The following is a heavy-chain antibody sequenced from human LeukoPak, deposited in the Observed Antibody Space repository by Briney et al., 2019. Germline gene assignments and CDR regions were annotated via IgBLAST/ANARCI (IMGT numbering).Heavy chain of an antibody. CDR2: IYPGDSDT. D-gene: IGHD2-2*01. J-gene: IGHJ6*03. CDR1: GYSFTSYW. V-gene: IGHV5-51*01. CDR3: ARVRCSSTSCYYYYYYMDV. Sequence: GESLKISCKGSGYSFTSYWIGWVRQRPGKGLEWMGIIYPGDSDTRYSPSFQGQVTISADKSISTAYLQWSSLKASDTAMYYCARVRCSSTSCYYYYYYMDVWGKGTTVTVSS.